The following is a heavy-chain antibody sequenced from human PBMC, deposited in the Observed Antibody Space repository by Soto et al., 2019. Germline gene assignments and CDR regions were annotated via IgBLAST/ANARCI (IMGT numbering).Heavy chain of an antibody. CDR1: GFTFSSYA. J-gene: IGHJ3*02. V-gene: IGHV3-23*01. CDR3: VRHGCSGGSCYSIMYALDI. Sequence: GGSLRLSCAASGFTFSSYAMSWVRQAPGKGLEWVSAISGSGGSTYYADSVKGRFAISRDNSKNTLYLQMNSLRAEDTAVYYCVRHGCSGGSCYSIMYALDIWGQGTMVTFSS. D-gene: IGHD2-15*01. CDR2: ISGSGGST.